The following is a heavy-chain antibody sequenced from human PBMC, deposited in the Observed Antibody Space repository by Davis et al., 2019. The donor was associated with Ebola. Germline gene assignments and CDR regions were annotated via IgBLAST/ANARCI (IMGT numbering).Heavy chain of an antibody. CDR2: VYYKGNT. D-gene: IGHD3-3*01. CDR3: VTMYYGSQIDH. V-gene: IGHV4-39*07. Sequence: PSETLSLTCTVSGDSISGSPHYWGWIRQSPGKGLEWIGSVYYKGNTYYSPSLRSRVTVSVDTSKNRYSLRVASMTPADAAVYYCVTMYYGSQIDHWDQGNLVTVSS. CDR1: GDSISGSPHY. J-gene: IGHJ4*02.